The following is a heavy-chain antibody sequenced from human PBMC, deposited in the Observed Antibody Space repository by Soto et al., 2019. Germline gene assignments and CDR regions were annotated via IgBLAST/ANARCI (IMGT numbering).Heavy chain of an antibody. Sequence: GESLNISWKGSGYSFTSYWIGWVRQMPGKGLEWMGIIYPGDSDTRYSPSFQGQVTISADKSISTAYLQWSSLKASDTAMYYCARVSFYYGSGSYYPGAFDIWGQGTMVTVSS. D-gene: IGHD3-10*01. V-gene: IGHV5-51*01. J-gene: IGHJ3*02. CDR1: GYSFTSYW. CDR3: ARVSFYYGSGSYYPGAFDI. CDR2: IYPGDSDT.